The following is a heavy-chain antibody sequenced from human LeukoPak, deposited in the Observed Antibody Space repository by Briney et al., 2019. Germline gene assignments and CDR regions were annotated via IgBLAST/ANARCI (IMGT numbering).Heavy chain of an antibody. J-gene: IGHJ4*02. V-gene: IGHV3-23*01. CDR1: GFTFSSYA. D-gene: IGHD4-11*01. CDR3: AKDDYSNYGKCDY. Sequence: GGSLRLSCAASGFTFSSYAMSWVRQAPGKGLEWVSAISGSGGSTYCADSVKGRFTISRDNSKNTLYLQMNSLRAEDTAVYYCAKDDYSNYGKCDYWGQGTLVTVSS. CDR2: ISGSGGST.